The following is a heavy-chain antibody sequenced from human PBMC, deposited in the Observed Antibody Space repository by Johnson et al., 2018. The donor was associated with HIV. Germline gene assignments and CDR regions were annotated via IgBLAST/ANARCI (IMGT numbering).Heavy chain of an antibody. V-gene: IGHV3-30*18. CDR3: AKEGRYVEAAFDI. CDR2: ISYDGSNK. D-gene: IGHD5-12*01. J-gene: IGHJ3*02. CDR1: GFTFSSYG. Sequence: QVQLVESGGGVVQPGRSLRLSCAASGFTFSSYGMHWVRQAPGKGLEWVAVISYDGSNKYYADSVKGRFTISRDNSKNTLYLQMNSLRAEDTAVYYCAKEGRYVEAAFDIWGQGTMVTVSS.